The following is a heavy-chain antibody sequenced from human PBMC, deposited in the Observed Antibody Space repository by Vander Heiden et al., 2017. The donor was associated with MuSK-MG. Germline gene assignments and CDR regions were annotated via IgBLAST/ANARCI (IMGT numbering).Heavy chain of an antibody. D-gene: IGHD5-18*01. CDR3: ARHLGSGSYGPNWFDP. J-gene: IGHJ5*02. V-gene: IGHV4-38-2*01. CDR1: GYSISSGYY. Sequence: QVQLQESGPGLVKPSETLSLTCAVSGYSISSGYYWGWIRQPPGKGLEWIGSIYHSGSTYYNPSLKSRVTISVDTSKNQFSLKLSSVTAADTAVYYCARHLGSGSYGPNWFDPWGQGTLVTVSS. CDR2: IYHSGST.